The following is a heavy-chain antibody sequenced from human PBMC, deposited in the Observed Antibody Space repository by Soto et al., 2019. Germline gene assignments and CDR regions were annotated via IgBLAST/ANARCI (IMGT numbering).Heavy chain of an antibody. CDR1: GFTFSSYA. Sequence: GGSLRLSCAASGFTFSSYAMSWVRQAPGKGLEWVSAISGSGGSTYYADSVKGRFTISRDNSKNTLYLQMNSLRAEDTAVYYCAKSSTLIVVVIIPDYFDYGGQGTLVTVSS. CDR2: ISGSGGST. D-gene: IGHD3-22*01. V-gene: IGHV3-23*01. J-gene: IGHJ4*02. CDR3: AKSSTLIVVVIIPDYFDY.